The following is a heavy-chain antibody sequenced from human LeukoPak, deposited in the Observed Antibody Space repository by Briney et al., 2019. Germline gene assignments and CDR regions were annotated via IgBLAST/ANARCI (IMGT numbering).Heavy chain of an antibody. J-gene: IGHJ3*02. CDR2: ISYDGSNK. V-gene: IGHV3-30-3*01. D-gene: IGHD2-15*01. Sequence: PGGSLRLSCAASGFTFSSYAMHWVRQAPGKGLEWVAVISYDGSNKYYADSVKGRFTISRDNSKNTLYLQMNSLRAEDTAVYYCARGGLHGAFDIWGQGTMVTVSS. CDR3: ARGGLHGAFDI. CDR1: GFTFSSYA.